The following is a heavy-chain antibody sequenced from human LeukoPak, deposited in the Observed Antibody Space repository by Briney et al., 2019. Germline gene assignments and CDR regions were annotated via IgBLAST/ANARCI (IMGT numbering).Heavy chain of an antibody. CDR3: AKDPFRMDSGGPAFFQN. D-gene: IGHD3-16*01. J-gene: IGHJ4*02. Sequence: PGGSLRLSCAASGFTFNTYAMSWVRRAPGKGLEWVSTISDNGGRSFYADSVKRRFTISRDKSKSTLYLQMNSLRAEDTAVYYCAKDPFRMDSGGPAFFQNWGQGTLVTVSS. CDR1: GFTFNTYA. CDR2: ISDNGGRS. V-gene: IGHV3-23*01.